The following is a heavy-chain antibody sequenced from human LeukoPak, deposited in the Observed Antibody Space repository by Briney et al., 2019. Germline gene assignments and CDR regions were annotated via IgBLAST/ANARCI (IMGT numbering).Heavy chain of an antibody. CDR2: IIPIFGTA. CDR1: GGTFSSYA. J-gene: IGHJ6*03. CDR3: ARSPRRQKGRVATAMANPYYYYYMDV. Sequence: SVKVSCKASGGTFSSYAISWVRQAPGQGLEWMGGIIPIFGTANYAQKFQGRVTITTDESTSTAYMELSSLRSEDTAVYYCARSPRRQKGRVATAMANPYYYYYMDVWGKGTTVTVSS. V-gene: IGHV1-69*05. D-gene: IGHD5-18*01.